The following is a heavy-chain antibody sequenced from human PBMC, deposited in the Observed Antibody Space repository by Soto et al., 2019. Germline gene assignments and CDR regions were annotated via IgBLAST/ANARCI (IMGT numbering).Heavy chain of an antibody. CDR3: ARAVDNWNYAWVYYYSGMDV. Sequence: SLTCAVEGGSIGGYYWSWIRKHPGKGLEWIGEINHSGSTNYNPSLKSRVTISVDTSKNQFSLKRSSVTAADTAVYYCARAVDNWNYAWVYYYSGMDVWGQGTTVIVSS. CDR1: GGSIGGYY. J-gene: IGHJ6*02. D-gene: IGHD1-7*01. CDR2: INHSGST. V-gene: IGHV4-34*01.